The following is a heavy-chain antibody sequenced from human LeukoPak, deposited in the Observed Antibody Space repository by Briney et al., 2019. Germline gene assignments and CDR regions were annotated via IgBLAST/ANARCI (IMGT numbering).Heavy chain of an antibody. J-gene: IGHJ4*02. V-gene: IGHV3-21*01. CDR2: ISGSGTYI. CDR1: GFTFSSYS. CDR3: ARSQKSRFGELLRPFEY. D-gene: IGHD3-10*02. Sequence: GGSLRLSCAASGFTFSSYSMNWVRQAPGKGLEWVSSISGSGTYIYYADSVKGRFTIPRDNAKNSLYLQMNSLRAEDTAVYYCARSQKSRFGELLRPFEYWGQGTLVTVSS.